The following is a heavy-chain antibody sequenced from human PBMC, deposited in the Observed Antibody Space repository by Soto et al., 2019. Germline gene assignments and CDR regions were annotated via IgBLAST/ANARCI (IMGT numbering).Heavy chain of an antibody. CDR2: MYTKERT. D-gene: IGHD3-16*01. J-gene: IGHJ5*02. CDR1: SGSITNYY. CDR3: ARDDYKDGGNNWFDP. Sequence: WETLSLTCTVSSGSITNYYWSWIRQPAGKGLEWIGRMYTKERTNYNLSFKSRVTMSVDTSKNQFSLKLNAVTAADTAVYYCARDDYKDGGNNWFDPWGQGTLVTVSS. V-gene: IGHV4-4*07.